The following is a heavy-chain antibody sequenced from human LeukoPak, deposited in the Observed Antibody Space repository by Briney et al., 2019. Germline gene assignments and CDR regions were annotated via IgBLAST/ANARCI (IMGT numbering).Heavy chain of an antibody. CDR1: GGSFSGYY. Sequence: ETLSLTCAVYGGSFSGYYWSWIRRPPGKGLEWIGEINHSGSTNYNPSLKSRVTISVDTSKNQFSLKLSSVTAADTAVYYCARLDAFDIWGQGTMVTVSS. CDR3: ARLDAFDI. V-gene: IGHV4-34*01. J-gene: IGHJ3*02. CDR2: INHSGST.